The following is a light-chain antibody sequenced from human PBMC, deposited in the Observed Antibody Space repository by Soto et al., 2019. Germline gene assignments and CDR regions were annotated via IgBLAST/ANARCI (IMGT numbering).Light chain of an antibody. Sequence: EIVMTQSPATLSVSPGERATLSCRASQGIKDYVAWFQQQPGQAPRLLIYGASTRATAIPARFSGSGSGTEFTLSISSLQSEDFAVYYCQQYNTWPRTFGQGAKVDIK. J-gene: IGKJ1*01. V-gene: IGKV3-15*01. CDR1: QGIKDY. CDR3: QQYNTWPRT. CDR2: GAS.